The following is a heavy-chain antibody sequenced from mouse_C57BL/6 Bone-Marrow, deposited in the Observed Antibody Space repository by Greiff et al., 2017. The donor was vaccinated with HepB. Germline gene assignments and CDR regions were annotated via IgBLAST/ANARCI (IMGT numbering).Heavy chain of an antibody. Sequence: EVKLMESGGGLVQPKGSLKLSCAASGFSFNTYAMNWVRQAPGKGLEWVARIRSKSNNYATYYADSVKDRFTISRDDSESMLYLQMNNLKTEDTAMYYCVIFITTVVDWYFDVWGTGTTVTVSS. CDR2: IRSKSNNYAT. CDR3: VIFITTVVDWYFDV. CDR1: GFSFNTYA. J-gene: IGHJ1*03. V-gene: IGHV10-1*01. D-gene: IGHD1-1*01.